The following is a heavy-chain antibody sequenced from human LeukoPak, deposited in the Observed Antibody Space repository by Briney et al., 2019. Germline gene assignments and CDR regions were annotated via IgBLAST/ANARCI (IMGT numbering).Heavy chain of an antibody. Sequence: GGSLRLSCAASGFTFSSYAMSWVRQAPGKGLEWVSAISGSGGSTYYADSVKGRFTISRDNSKNTLYLQMNSLRAEDTAVYYCAKSRGLYYYDSSGYDYFDYWGQGTLVTVSS. CDR2: ISGSGGST. CDR1: GFTFSSYA. CDR3: AKSRGLYYYDSSGYDYFDY. D-gene: IGHD3-22*01. J-gene: IGHJ4*02. V-gene: IGHV3-23*01.